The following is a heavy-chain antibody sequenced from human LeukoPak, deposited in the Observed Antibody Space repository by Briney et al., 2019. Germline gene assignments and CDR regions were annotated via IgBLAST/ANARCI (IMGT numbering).Heavy chain of an antibody. CDR1: GFTFSSYS. Sequence: GGSLRLSCAASGFTFSSYSMNWVRQAPGKGLEWVSAICSSSTNKYYADSVKGRFTISRDNGKNSLYLPMSNLRAEDTAVFYCARDPEGVTMGCYGMDVWGQGTTVTVSS. CDR3: ARDPEGVTMGCYGMDV. V-gene: IGHV3-21*01. J-gene: IGHJ6*02. D-gene: IGHD4/OR15-4a*01. CDR2: ICSSSTNK.